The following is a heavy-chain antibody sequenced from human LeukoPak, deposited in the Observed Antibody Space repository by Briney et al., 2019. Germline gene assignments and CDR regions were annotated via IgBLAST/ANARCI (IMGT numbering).Heavy chain of an antibody. D-gene: IGHD2-15*01. J-gene: IGHJ4*02. CDR2: IGGSGSTI. V-gene: IGHV3-48*03. CDR3: ARDKGYCSGDSCYGRRHFDY. Sequence: PGGSLRLSCAASGFTFSGYEMNWVRQAPGKGLEWVSYIGGSGSTIHYAESVKGRFTVSRDNAKNSLYLQMNSLRAEDTAVYYCARDKGYCSGDSCYGRRHFDYWCPGTLVTVSS. CDR1: GFTFSGYE.